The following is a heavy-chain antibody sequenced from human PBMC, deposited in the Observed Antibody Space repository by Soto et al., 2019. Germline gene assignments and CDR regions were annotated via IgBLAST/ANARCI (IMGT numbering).Heavy chain of an antibody. Sequence: GGSLRLSCAASGFTFSSYGMHWVRQAPGKGLEWVAVISYDGSNKYYADSVKGRFTISRDNSKNTLYLQMNSLRAEDTAVYYCAKGSWEWLLLGSFDYWGQGTLVTVSS. CDR2: ISYDGSNK. J-gene: IGHJ4*02. CDR1: GFTFSSYG. V-gene: IGHV3-30*18. D-gene: IGHD3-3*01. CDR3: AKGSWEWLLLGSFDY.